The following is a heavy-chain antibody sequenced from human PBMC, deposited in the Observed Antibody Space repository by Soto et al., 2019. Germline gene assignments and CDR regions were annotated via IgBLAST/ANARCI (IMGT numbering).Heavy chain of an antibody. J-gene: IGHJ4*02. Sequence: GESLKISCKASGYTFTNYWIGWVRQVPGEGLEWMGFIFPSDSVTRYSPSFQGQVTISVDKSVDTTYLQWGSLEASDTAMYYCVRGMDRNSAGFWGLGTMVTVPS. CDR2: IFPSDSVT. CDR1: GYTFTNYW. CDR3: VRGMDRNSAGF. V-gene: IGHV5-51*01. D-gene: IGHD2-2*03.